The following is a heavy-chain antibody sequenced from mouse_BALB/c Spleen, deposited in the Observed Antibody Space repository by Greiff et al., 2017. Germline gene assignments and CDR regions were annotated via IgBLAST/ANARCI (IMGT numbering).Heavy chain of an antibody. J-gene: IGHJ3*01. CDR1: GYSITSDYA. Sequence: EVQGVESGPGLVKPSQSLSLTCTVTGYSITSDYAWNWIRQFPGNKLEWMGYISYSGSTSYNPSLKSRISITRDTSKNQFFLQLNSVTTEDTATYYCARGDYYGSSLFAYWGQGTLVTVSA. V-gene: IGHV3-2*02. D-gene: IGHD1-1*01. CDR2: ISYSGST. CDR3: ARGDYYGSSLFAY.